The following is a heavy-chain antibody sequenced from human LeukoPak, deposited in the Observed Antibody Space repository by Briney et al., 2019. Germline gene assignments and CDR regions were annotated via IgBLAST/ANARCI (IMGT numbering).Heavy chain of an antibody. V-gene: IGHV3-30*18. CDR1: GLTFSSYG. CDR3: AKDIDSSGYYYWD. D-gene: IGHD3-22*01. Sequence: PGRSLRLSCAASGLTFSSYGMHWVRQAPGKGLEWVAVISYDGSNKYYADSVRGRFTISRDNSKNTLYLQMNSLRAEDTAVYYCAKDIDSSGYYYWDWGQGTLVTVSS. CDR2: ISYDGSNK. J-gene: IGHJ4*02.